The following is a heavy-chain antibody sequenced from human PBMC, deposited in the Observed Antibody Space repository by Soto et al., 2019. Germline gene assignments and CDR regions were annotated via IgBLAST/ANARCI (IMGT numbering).Heavy chain of an antibody. CDR3: ARDRGSSWTQDWYFDL. CDR1: GRSISSSDYY. D-gene: IGHD6-13*01. Sequence: QVQLQESGPGLVKPSQTLSLTCTVSGRSISSSDYYWSWIRQPPGKGLEWIGYIYSSGSAYYNPSLKSRVTMSVDTSKNQFSLRLRSVTAADTAVYYCARDRGSSWTQDWYFDLWGRGTPVTVSS. J-gene: IGHJ2*01. CDR2: IYSSGSA. V-gene: IGHV4-30-4*01.